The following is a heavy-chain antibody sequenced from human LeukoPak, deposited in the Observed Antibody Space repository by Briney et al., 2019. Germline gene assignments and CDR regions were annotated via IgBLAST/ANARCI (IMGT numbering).Heavy chain of an antibody. D-gene: IGHD4-17*01. Sequence: PSETLSLTCTVSGGSISSGSYYWSSIRQPAGKGLEWIGRIYTSGSTYYNPSLKSRVTISVDRSKNQFSLKLSSVTAADTAVYYCARARSYGDYALWYFDLWGRGTLVTVSS. CDR3: ARARSYGDYALWYFDL. J-gene: IGHJ2*01. CDR1: GGSISSGSYY. V-gene: IGHV4-61*02. CDR2: IYTSGST.